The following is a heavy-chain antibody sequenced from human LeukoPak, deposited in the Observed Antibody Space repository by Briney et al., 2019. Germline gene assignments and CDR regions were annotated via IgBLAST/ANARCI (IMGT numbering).Heavy chain of an antibody. D-gene: IGHD3-10*01. J-gene: IGHJ6*03. CDR3: ARGRFGDYCLDV. CDR1: GGSFGNYY. V-gene: IGHV4-4*07. CDR2: IYTSGST. Sequence: SETLSLTCTVSGGSFGNYYRSWIRQPAGKGLEWIGHIYTSGSTGYNPSLKSRVTMSVDTSKKQFSLYLSSVTAADTAVYYCARGRFGDYCLDVWGKGTTVAVSS.